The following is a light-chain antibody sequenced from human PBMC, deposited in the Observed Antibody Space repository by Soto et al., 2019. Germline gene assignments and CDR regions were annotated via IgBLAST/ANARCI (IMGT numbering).Light chain of an antibody. CDR1: QGISSY. CDR2: AAS. J-gene: IGKJ4*01. CDR3: QQFNSFPLT. V-gene: IGKV1-9*01. Sequence: DIQLTQSPSFLSASAGDRVIITCRASQGISSYLAWYQQKPGKAPKLLIYAASTLQSGVPSGFSGSGSGTEFTLTISSLQPEDFATYYCQQFNSFPLTFGGGTKVEIK.